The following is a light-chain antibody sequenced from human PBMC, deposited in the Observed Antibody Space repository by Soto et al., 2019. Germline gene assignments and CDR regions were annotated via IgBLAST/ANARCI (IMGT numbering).Light chain of an antibody. CDR3: SSNTSSTTLV. J-gene: IGLJ1*01. Sequence: QSVLTQPDSVSGSPGQSITISCTGTSSDVGGYNYVTWYQQHPGKAPKTMIYGVSNRPSGVSDRFFGSKSGSTASLTISGLQADDEDDYNCSSNTSSTTLVFGTGTKLAAL. CDR2: GVS. CDR1: SSDVGGYNY. V-gene: IGLV2-14*01.